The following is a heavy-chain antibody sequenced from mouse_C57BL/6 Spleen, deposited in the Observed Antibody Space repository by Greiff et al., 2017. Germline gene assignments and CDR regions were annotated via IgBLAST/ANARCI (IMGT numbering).Heavy chain of an antibody. D-gene: IGHD1-1*01. CDR2: IDPSDSYT. CDR1: GYTFTSYW. CDR3: ARRNYYGSPYDFDY. Sequence: QVQLQQPGAELVMPGASVKLSCKASGYTFTSYWMHWVKQRPGQGLEWIGEIDPSDSYTNYNQKFKGKSTLTVDKSSSTAYMQLSSLTSEDSAVYYCARRNYYGSPYDFDYWGQGTTLTVSS. J-gene: IGHJ2*01. V-gene: IGHV1-69*01.